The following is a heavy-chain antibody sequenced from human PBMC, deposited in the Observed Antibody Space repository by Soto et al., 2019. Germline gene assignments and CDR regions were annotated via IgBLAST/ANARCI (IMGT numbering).Heavy chain of an antibody. CDR1: GGSFSGYY. V-gene: IGHV4-34*01. CDR3: ARVSGGGYCSSTSCYERRYYYYFMDV. CDR2: INHSGST. Sequence: SETLSLTCAVYGGSFSGYYWSWIRQPPGKGLEWIGEINHSGSTNYNPSPKSRVTISVDTSKNQFSLKLSSVTAADTAVYYCARVSGGGYCSSTSCYERRYYYYFMDVRGKRTKVTVSS. D-gene: IGHD2-2*01. J-gene: IGHJ6*03.